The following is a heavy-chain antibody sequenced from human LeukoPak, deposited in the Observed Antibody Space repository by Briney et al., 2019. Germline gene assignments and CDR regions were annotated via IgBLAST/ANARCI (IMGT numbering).Heavy chain of an antibody. Sequence: SETLSLTCTVSGGSISSGSYYWSWNRQPPGKGLEWIGEINHSGSTNYNPSLKSRVTISVDTSKNQFSLKLSSVTAADTAVYYCARRGTYYYYYMDVWGKGTTVTVSS. CDR3: ARRGTYYYYYMDV. CDR2: INHSGST. J-gene: IGHJ6*03. D-gene: IGHD3-16*01. CDR1: GGSISSGSYY. V-gene: IGHV4-61*01.